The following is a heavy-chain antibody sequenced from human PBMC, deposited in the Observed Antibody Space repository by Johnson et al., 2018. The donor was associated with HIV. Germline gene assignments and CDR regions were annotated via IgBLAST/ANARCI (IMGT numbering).Heavy chain of an antibody. J-gene: IGHJ3*02. CDR1: GFTFNSYW. CDR3: VRDDGSNYEAFDI. Sequence: VQLVESGGGLVQPGGSLRLSCAASGFTFNSYWMTWVRQAPGKGLEWVADIKQDGTEKYYLDSVKGRFTISRDNAKKSLYLQMNNLRAEDTAVYFCVRDDGSNYEAFDIWGHGTMVTVSS. D-gene: IGHD4-11*01. V-gene: IGHV3-7*05. CDR2: IKQDGTEK.